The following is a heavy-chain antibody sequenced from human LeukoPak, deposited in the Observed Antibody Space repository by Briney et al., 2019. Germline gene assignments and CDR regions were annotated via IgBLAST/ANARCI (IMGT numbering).Heavy chain of an antibody. CDR2: ISYDGSNK. CDR1: GFTVSSNY. CDR3: AKGKASSGWYVMDV. J-gene: IGHJ6*02. D-gene: IGHD6-19*01. V-gene: IGHV3-30*18. Sequence: GGSLRLSCAASGFTVSSNYMSWVRQAPCKGLEWVAFISYDGSNKDYADSVKGQFTISRDNPKNTLYLQMNSLKVDDTAIYYCAKGKASSGWYVMDVWGQGTTVTVSS.